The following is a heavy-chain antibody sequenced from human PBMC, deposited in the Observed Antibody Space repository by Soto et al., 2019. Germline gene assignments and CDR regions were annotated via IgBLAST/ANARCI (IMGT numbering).Heavy chain of an antibody. D-gene: IGHD6-19*01. J-gene: IGHJ3*02. CDR2: ISYDGSNK. CDR1: GFTFSSYA. CDR3: AREVIAVAGTDAFDI. Sequence: GGSLRLSCAASGFTFSSYAMHWVRQAPGKGLEWVAVISYDGSNKYYADSVKGRFTISRDNSKNTLYLQMNSLRAEDTAVYYCAREVIAVAGTDAFDIWGQGTMVTVSS. V-gene: IGHV3-30-3*01.